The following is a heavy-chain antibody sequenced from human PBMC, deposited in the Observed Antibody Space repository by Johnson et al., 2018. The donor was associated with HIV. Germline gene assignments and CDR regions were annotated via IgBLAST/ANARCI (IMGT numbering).Heavy chain of an antibody. Sequence: VQLVESGGGVVQPGGSLRLSCAASGFTFDDYGMSWVRQAPGKGLEWVSAISGSGGSTYYADSVKGRFTISRDNSKNTLYLQMNRLRAEDTAVYYCAKGEIEDAFDIWGQGTMVTVSS. CDR2: ISGSGGST. CDR1: GFTFDDYG. CDR3: AKGEIEDAFDI. D-gene: IGHD1-26*01. J-gene: IGHJ3*02. V-gene: IGHV3-23*04.